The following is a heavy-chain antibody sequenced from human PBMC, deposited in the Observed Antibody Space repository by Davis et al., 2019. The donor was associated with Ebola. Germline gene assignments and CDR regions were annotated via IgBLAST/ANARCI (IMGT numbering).Heavy chain of an antibody. CDR2: ASHDGTTT. V-gene: IGHV3-30*01. D-gene: IGHD3/OR15-3a*01. CDR1: GFPFSNYA. J-gene: IGHJ4*02. Sequence: GESLKISCAASGFPFSNYAMHFFLHTPYNFLYFFSVASHDGTTTYYGDSVTGRFTISRDNSKNTLFLQLNRLRSEDKAVYLCERAVTGKEDWDYWGKGNLVKVSS. CDR3: ERAVTGKEDWDY.